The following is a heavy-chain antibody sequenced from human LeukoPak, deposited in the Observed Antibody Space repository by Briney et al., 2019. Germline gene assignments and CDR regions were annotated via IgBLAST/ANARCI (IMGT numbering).Heavy chain of an antibody. D-gene: IGHD4-17*01. CDR3: ARDQSSYGAPEGIFDY. CDR2: ISSSSSTI. CDR1: GFTFSSYA. J-gene: IGHJ4*02. Sequence: GRSLRISCAASGFTFSSYAMHWVRQAPGKGLEWVSYISSSSSTIYYADSVKGRFTISRDNAKNSLYLQMNSLRDEDTAVYYCARDQSSYGAPEGIFDYWGQGTLVTVSS. V-gene: IGHV3-48*02.